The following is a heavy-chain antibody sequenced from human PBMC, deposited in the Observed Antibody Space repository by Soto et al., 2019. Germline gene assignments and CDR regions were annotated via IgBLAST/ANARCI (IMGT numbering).Heavy chain of an antibody. CDR2: INHSGST. J-gene: IGHJ4*02. CDR3: ARAPPRISYYFDY. D-gene: IGHD2-15*01. V-gene: IGHV4-34*01. Sequence: SETLSLTCAVYGGSFSGYYWSWIRQPPGKGLEWIGEINHSGSTNYNPSLKSRVTISVDTSKNQFSLKLSSVTAADTAVYYCARAPPRISYYFDYWGQGTLVTVS. CDR1: GGSFSGYY.